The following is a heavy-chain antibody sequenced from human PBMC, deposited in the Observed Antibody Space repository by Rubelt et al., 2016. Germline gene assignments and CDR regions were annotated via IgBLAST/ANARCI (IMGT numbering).Heavy chain of an antibody. CDR2: ISSSSSYI. D-gene: IGHD2-15*01. CDR3: ARDYPTHD. V-gene: IGHV3-21*03. CDR1: GFTFSSYS. Sequence: EVQLVESGGGLVQPGGSLRLSCVASGFTFSSYSMNWVRQAPGKGLEWVSSISSSSSYIYYADSVKGRVTISRENAKNSLYLQMNSRRGEYTAVHDCARDYPTHDWGQGTLVTVSS. J-gene: IGHJ4*02.